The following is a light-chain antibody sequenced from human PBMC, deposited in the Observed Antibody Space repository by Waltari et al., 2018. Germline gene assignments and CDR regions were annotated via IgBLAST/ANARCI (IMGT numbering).Light chain of an antibody. Sequence: SYVLNQPPSVSVSPGQTASITCSGDKLGDQYVSWYQQKPGQSPVLVIFQDTKRPSGMPERFSGSTSGNTATLTISGTQPMDEADYYCLVWDTSSYVFGTGTKVTVL. CDR1: KLGDQY. J-gene: IGLJ1*01. V-gene: IGLV3-1*01. CDR2: QDT. CDR3: LVWDTSSYV.